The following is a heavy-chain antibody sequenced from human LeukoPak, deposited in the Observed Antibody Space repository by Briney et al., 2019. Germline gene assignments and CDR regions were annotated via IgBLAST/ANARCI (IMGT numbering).Heavy chain of an antibody. D-gene: IGHD3-10*02. V-gene: IGHV3-43*01. CDR1: GFTFSGYW. J-gene: IGHJ4*02. CDR3: AKELDTMFFDY. Sequence: GGSLRLSCAASGFTFSGYWMHWVRQAPGKGLEWVSLAGWAGGTTYYSDSVRGRFTISRDSGRNSVYLQMNSLTTDDTAFYFCAKELDTMFFDYWGQGALVTVSS. CDR2: AGWAGGTT.